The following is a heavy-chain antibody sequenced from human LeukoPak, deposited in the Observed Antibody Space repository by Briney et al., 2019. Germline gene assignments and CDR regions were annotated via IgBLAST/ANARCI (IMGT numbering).Heavy chain of an antibody. D-gene: IGHD3-3*01. CDR2: INHSGST. CDR1: GGSFSGYY. V-gene: IGHV4-34*01. CDR3: ARVGTIFGVVRT. J-gene: IGHJ4*02. Sequence: SETLSLTCAVYGGSFSGYYWSWIRQPPGKGLEWIGEINHSGSTNYNPSLKSRVTISVDTSKNQFSLKLSSVTAADTAVYYCARVGTIFGVVRTWGQGTLVTVSS.